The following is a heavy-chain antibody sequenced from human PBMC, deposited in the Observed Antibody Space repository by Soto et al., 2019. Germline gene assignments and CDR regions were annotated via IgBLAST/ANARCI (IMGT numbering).Heavy chain of an antibody. Sequence: EVQLLESGGDLVQPGGSLRLSCAASGFTSSSYAMSWVRQAPGKGLEWVSAISDSGGSTYYADSVKGRFTISRDNSVNTVSLQMNSLRGEDTALYYCAKGSTGARTYYFDHWGQGTLVTVSS. D-gene: IGHD1-1*01. J-gene: IGHJ4*02. CDR3: AKGSTGARTYYFDH. CDR1: GFTSSSYA. V-gene: IGHV3-23*01. CDR2: ISDSGGST.